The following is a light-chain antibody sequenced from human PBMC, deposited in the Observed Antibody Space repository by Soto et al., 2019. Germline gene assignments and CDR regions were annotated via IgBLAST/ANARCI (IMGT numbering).Light chain of an antibody. CDR1: SRDVGGYNY. CDR3: SSYRTGSVI. V-gene: IGLV2-14*03. J-gene: IGLJ2*01. CDR2: NFN. Sequence: QSALTQPASVSGSPGQSITISCTGTSRDVGGYNYISWYQQHPGKTPRLIIYNFNNRPSGVSNRFSGSKSGNTASLTISGLQAEDEADYYCSSYRTGSVIFGGGTQVTVL.